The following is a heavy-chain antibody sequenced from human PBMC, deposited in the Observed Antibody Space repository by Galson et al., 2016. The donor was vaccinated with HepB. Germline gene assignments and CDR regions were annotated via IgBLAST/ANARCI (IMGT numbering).Heavy chain of an antibody. CDR3: ARDVADF. Sequence: SVKVSCKASGYTFTDYYIHWVRRAPGQGLEWMGWINPNSGGTSYAQKFQGRVTMTRDTSTSTFFMELSSLTSEDTAIYYCARDVADFWGQGTLVTVSS. V-gene: IGHV1-46*01. CDR1: GYTFTDYY. D-gene: IGHD5-12*01. CDR2: INPNSGGT. J-gene: IGHJ4*02.